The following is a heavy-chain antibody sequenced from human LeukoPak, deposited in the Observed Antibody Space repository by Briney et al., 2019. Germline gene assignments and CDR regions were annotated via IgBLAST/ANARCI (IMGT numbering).Heavy chain of an antibody. J-gene: IGHJ4*02. CDR2: IYSGGST. CDR3: ARVKPSCQCLDY. D-gene: IGHD2-2*01. CDR1: GFTVSSNY. V-gene: IGHV3-66*01. Sequence: GGSLRLSCAASGFTVSSNYMSWDRQAPGKGLEWVSVIYSGGSTYYADSVKGRFTISRDNSKNTLYLQMNSLRAEDTAVYYCARVKPSCQCLDYWGQGTLVTVSS.